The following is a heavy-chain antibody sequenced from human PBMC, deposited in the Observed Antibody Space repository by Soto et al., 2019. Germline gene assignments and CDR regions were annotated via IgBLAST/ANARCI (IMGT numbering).Heavy chain of an antibody. D-gene: IGHD4-17*01. CDR2: IYWDDDK. J-gene: IGHJ1*01. V-gene: IGHV2-5*02. CDR1: GFSLSTSGVG. CDR3: AHRPDYGDSQYFQH. Sequence: QITLKESGPTLVKPTQTLTLTCTFSGFSLSTSGVGVGWIRQPPGKALEWLALIYWDDDKRYSPSLKSRLTTXTXNXXNQVVLTMNNMDPVDTATYYCAHRPDYGDSQYFQHWGQGTLVTVSS.